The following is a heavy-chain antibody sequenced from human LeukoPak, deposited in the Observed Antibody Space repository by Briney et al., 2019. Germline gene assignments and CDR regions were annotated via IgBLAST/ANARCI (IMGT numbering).Heavy chain of an antibody. V-gene: IGHV5-10-1*01. CDR3: ARLDGSGSYMHDAFDI. Sequence: GESLKISCKGSGYSFTSYWISWVRQMPGKGLEWMGRIDPSGSYTNYSPSFQVHVTISADKSISTAYRQWSSLKASDTSMYYCARLDGSGSYMHDAFDIWGQGTMVTVSS. J-gene: IGHJ3*02. CDR1: GYSFTSYW. CDR2: IDPSGSYT. D-gene: IGHD3-10*01.